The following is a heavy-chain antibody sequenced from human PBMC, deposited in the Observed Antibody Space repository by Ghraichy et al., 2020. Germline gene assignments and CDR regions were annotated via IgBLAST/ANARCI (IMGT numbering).Heavy chain of an antibody. J-gene: IGHJ6*02. CDR3: ARAFPDSDFWRAVGRASSFYVMDL. V-gene: IGHV1-18*01. CDR2: IRPHNGQT. D-gene: IGHD3-3*01. Sequence: ASVKVSCRTSGDTFPRFGISWVRQARGQGLEWMGWIRPHNGQTKYAPEMHGRVTMTPDRSPSTVYMELRGLRSDDTAVYYCARAFPDSDFWRAVGRASSFYVMDLWGQGTTVTGS. CDR1: GDTFPRFG.